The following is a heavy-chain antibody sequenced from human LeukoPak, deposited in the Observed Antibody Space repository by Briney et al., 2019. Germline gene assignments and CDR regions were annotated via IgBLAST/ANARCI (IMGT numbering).Heavy chain of an antibody. J-gene: IGHJ6*03. CDR2: IISSSRTI. V-gene: IGHV3-48*01. CDR1: GFTFSSYS. CDR3: TRDYFVSGRDYYMDV. Sequence: GGSLRLSCAPSGFTFSSYSMNWVRHAPGKGLEWVSQIISSSRTIYYADSVKGRFTISRDNAKNSLYLQMNSLRAEDTAVYYCTRDYFVSGRDYYMDVWGKGTTVTISS. D-gene: IGHD3-10*01.